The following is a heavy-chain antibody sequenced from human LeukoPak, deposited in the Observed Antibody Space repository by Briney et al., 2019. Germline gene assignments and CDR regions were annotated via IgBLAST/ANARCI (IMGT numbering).Heavy chain of an antibody. Sequence: GGSLRLSCAASGFTFSSYAMHWVRQAPGKGLEWVAVISYDGSNKYYADSVKGGFTISRDNSKNTLYLQMNSLRAEDTAVYYCAGSCYHYDAFDIWGQGTMVTVSS. CDR2: ISYDGSNK. J-gene: IGHJ3*02. V-gene: IGHV3-30*04. D-gene: IGHD2-15*01. CDR3: AGSCYHYDAFDI. CDR1: GFTFSSYA.